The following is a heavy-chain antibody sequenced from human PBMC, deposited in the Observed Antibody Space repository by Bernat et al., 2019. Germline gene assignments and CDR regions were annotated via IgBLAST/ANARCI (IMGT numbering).Heavy chain of an antibody. CDR3: ARSIAVAGTLVPSYYYGMDV. Sequence: VQLVESGGGLVQPGGSLRLSCAASGFTFSSYAMHWVRQAPGKGLEWVAVISYDGSNKYYADSVKGRFTIYRDNSKNTLYLQMNSLRAEDTAVYYCARSIAVAGTLVPSYYYGMDVWGQGTTVTVSS. D-gene: IGHD6-19*01. J-gene: IGHJ6*02. CDR1: GFTFSSYA. V-gene: IGHV3-30-3*01. CDR2: ISYDGSNK.